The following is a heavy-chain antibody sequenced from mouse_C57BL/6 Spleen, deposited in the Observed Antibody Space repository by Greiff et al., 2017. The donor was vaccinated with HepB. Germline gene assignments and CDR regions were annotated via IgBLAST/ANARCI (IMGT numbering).Heavy chain of an antibody. CDR2: ISSGGSYT. CDR3: ARQENDGSHYAMDY. J-gene: IGHJ4*01. CDR1: GFTFSSYG. Sequence: EVQVVESGGDLVKPGGSLKLSCAASGFTFSSYGMSWVRQTPDKRLEWVATISSGGSYTYYPDSVKGRFTISRDNAKNTLYLQMSSLKSEDTAMYYCARQENDGSHYAMDYWGQGTSVTVSS. D-gene: IGHD1-1*01. V-gene: IGHV5-6*01.